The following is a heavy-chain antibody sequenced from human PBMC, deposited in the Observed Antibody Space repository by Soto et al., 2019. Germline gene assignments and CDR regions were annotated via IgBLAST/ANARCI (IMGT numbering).Heavy chain of an antibody. V-gene: IGHV4-34*01. J-gene: IGHJ6*02. Sequence: SETLSLTCAVYGGSFSGYYWSWIRQPPGKGLEWIGEINHSGSTNYNPSLKSRVTISVDTSKNQFSLKLSSVTAADTAVYYCASGAAAGRGYYYGMDVWGQGTTVTVSS. CDR2: INHSGST. CDR1: GGSFSGYY. D-gene: IGHD6-13*01. CDR3: ASGAAAGRGYYYGMDV.